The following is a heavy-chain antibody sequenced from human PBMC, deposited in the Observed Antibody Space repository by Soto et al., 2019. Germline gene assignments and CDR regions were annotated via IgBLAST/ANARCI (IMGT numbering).Heavy chain of an antibody. V-gene: IGHV3-21*01. CDR1: GFTFRTYT. CDR2: IRGFSPYT. CDR3: ARDRGYDAHDYYYNAMDV. Sequence: EVQLVKSGGGLVKPGGSLRLSCISSGFTFRTYTMNWVRQAPGKGLEWVSGIRGFSPYTFYAESVRGRFAISRDNAKNSLYLQMNSLRAGDTAVYYCARDRGYDAHDYYYNAMDVWGQGTTVTVSS. D-gene: IGHD2-15*01. J-gene: IGHJ6*02.